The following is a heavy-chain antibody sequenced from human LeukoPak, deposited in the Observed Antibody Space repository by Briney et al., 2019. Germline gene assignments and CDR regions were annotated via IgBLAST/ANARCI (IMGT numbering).Heavy chain of an antibody. CDR1: GGSFSGYY. D-gene: IGHD2-2*01. V-gene: IGHV4-34*01. CDR2: INHSGST. J-gene: IGHJ3*01. CDR3: ARGYCSSTSCWAGDAFDV. Sequence: SETLSLTCAVYGGSFSGYYWSWIRQPPGKGLEWIGEINHSGSTNYNPSLKSRVTLSVDTSKNQFSLTLTSVTAADTALYYCARGYCSSTSCWAGDAFDVWGQGTMVTVSS.